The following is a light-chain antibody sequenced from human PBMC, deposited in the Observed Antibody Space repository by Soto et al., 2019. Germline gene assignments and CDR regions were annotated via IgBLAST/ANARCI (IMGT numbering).Light chain of an antibody. J-gene: IGLJ1*01. CDR2: GNN. Sequence: QPVLTQPPSVSGAPGQRVTVSCTGSRSNIGAGFDVNWYQQLPGTAPKLLIYGNNNRPAGVPDRFSGSKSGTSASLSISGLQAEDEAEYYCQSDDSSLRVFGTGTKVTVL. V-gene: IGLV1-40*01. CDR3: QSDDSSLRV. CDR1: RSNIGAGFD.